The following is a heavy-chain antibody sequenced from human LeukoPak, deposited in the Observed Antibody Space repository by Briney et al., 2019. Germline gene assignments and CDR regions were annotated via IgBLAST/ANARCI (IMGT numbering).Heavy chain of an antibody. D-gene: IGHD1-1*01. CDR3: AREGWNDDYFDY. J-gene: IGHJ4*02. Sequence: GGSLRLSCAASGFIFSNYAMAWARLTPGKGLEWVSAISGSGGTTYYTDSVKGRFTISRDNAKNTLYLQMNSLRAEDTAVYYCAREGWNDDYFDYWGQGTLVTVSS. CDR2: ISGSGGTT. V-gene: IGHV3-23*01. CDR1: GFIFSNYA.